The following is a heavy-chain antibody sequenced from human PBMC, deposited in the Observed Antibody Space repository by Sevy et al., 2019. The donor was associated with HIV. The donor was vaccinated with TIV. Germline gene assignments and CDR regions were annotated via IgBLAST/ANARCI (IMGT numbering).Heavy chain of an antibody. CDR3: ARHPDYGDYVWAFDI. V-gene: IGHV4-39*01. D-gene: IGHD4-17*01. J-gene: IGHJ3*02. Sequence: SETLSLTCTVSGGSISSSSYYWGWIRQPPGKGLEWIGSTYYSGSTYYNPSLKSQVTISVDTSKNQFSLKLSSVTAADTAVYYCARHPDYGDYVWAFDIRGQGTMVTVSS. CDR1: GGSISSSSYY. CDR2: TYYSGST.